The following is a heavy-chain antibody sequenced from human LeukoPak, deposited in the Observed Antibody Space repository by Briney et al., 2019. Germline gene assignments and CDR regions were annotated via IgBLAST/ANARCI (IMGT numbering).Heavy chain of an antibody. CDR1: GGSFSGYY. CDR2: INHSGST. D-gene: IGHD6-19*01. V-gene: IGHV4-34*01. Sequence: SETLSLTCAVYGGSFSGYYWSWLRQPPGKGLEWIGEINHSGSTNYNPSLKSRVTISVDTSKNQFSLKLSSVTAADTAVYYCARSEESIAVAGTFDYWGQGTLVTVSS. J-gene: IGHJ4*02. CDR3: ARSEESIAVAGTFDY.